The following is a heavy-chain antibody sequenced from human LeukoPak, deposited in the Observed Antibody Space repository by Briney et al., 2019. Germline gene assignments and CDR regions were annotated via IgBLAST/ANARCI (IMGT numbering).Heavy chain of an antibody. J-gene: IGHJ4*02. CDR3: ARIRFTMVRGVISPFDY. Sequence: SETLSLTCAVYGGSFSGYYWSWIRQPPGKGLEWIGEISHTGSTNYNPSLKSRVTISVYTSKNQFSLRLGSVTAADTAVYYCARIRFTMVRGVISPFDYWGQGTLVTVSS. CDR2: ISHTGST. D-gene: IGHD3-10*01. CDR1: GGSFSGYY. V-gene: IGHV4-34*01.